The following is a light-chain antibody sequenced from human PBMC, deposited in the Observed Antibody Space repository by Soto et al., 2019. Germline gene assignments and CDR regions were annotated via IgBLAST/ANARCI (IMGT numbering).Light chain of an antibody. J-gene: IGKJ1*01. V-gene: IGKV3-15*01. CDR2: GAS. CDR1: QSVNNN. CDR3: QQFNNWPRT. Sequence: EIVMPQSPATLSVSPGERATLSCRASQSVNNNLAWYQQKPGQAPRLLMYGASTRATGIPARFSGSGSGTEFTLTISSLQSEDFAVYYCQQFNNWPRTFGQGTKVEVK.